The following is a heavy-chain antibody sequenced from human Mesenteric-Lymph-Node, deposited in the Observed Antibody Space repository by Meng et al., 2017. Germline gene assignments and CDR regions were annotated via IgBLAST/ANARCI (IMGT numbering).Heavy chain of an antibody. V-gene: IGHV1-18*01. J-gene: IGHJ3*01. CDR2: ISTHNGNT. CDR1: GYTFTSYG. D-gene: IGHD3-9*01. Sequence: ASVKVSCKTSGYTFTSYGINWLRQAPGQGLEWLGWISTHNGNTNYAQTIQGRVTMTTDTPTGSAYMELRRLRSDDTAVYYCARKLRYFDWSPDAFDLWGQGTMVTVSS. CDR3: ARKLRYFDWSPDAFDL.